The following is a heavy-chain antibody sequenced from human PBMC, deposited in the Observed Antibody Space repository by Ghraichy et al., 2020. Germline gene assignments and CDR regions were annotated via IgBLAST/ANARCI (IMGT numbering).Heavy chain of an antibody. Sequence: SVKVSCKASGYTFTGYYMHWVRQAPGQGLEWMGWINPNSGGTNYAQKFQGRVTMTRDTSISTAYMELSRLRSDDTAVYYCARAPNYYDSSGGDYWGQGTLVTVSS. CDR2: INPNSGGT. J-gene: IGHJ4*02. CDR1: GYTFTGYY. CDR3: ARAPNYYDSSGGDY. V-gene: IGHV1-2*02. D-gene: IGHD3-22*01.